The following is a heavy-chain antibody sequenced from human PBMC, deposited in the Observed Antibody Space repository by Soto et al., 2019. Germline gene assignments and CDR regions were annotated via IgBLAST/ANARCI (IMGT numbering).Heavy chain of an antibody. V-gene: IGHV3-7*01. D-gene: IGHD6-19*01. Sequence: GGSLRLSCAASGFTFSTSWMSWVRQAPGKGLEWVANIKGDGSEKYYVDSVKGRFTISRDNAKSSVHLQMNSPGAEDTAVYYCARWSWDDGAWGGGAWSLLFDYGGRGTLVTVSS. CDR2: IKGDGSEK. CDR1: GFTFSTSW. J-gene: IGHJ4*02. CDR3: ARWSWDDGAWGGGAWSLLFDY.